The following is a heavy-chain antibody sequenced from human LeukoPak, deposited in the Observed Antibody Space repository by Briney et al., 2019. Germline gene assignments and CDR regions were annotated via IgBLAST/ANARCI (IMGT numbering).Heavy chain of an antibody. J-gene: IGHJ5*02. D-gene: IGHD3-22*01. Sequence: ASVKVSCKVSGYTLTELSMHWVRQAPGKGLEWMGGFDPEDGETIYAQKFQGRVTMTEDTSTDTAYMELSSLRSEDTAVYYCATVGPHYYDSSGYYSNWFDPWGQGTLVTVPS. CDR1: GYTLTELS. V-gene: IGHV1-24*01. CDR3: ATVGPHYYDSSGYYSNWFDP. CDR2: FDPEDGET.